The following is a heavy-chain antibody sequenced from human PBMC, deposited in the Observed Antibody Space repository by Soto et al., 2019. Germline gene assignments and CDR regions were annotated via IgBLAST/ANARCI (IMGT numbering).Heavy chain of an antibody. D-gene: IGHD6-13*01. CDR2: IYSGGST. CDR1: GFTVSSNY. V-gene: IGHV3-53*01. Sequence: EVQLVESGGGLIQPGGSLRLSCAASGFTVSSNYMTWVRQAPGKGLEWVSVIYSGGSTYYADSVKGRFTISRDNAKNSLYLQMNSLRAEDTAVYYCARDLISAAGYYYYYGMDVWGQGTTVTVSS. J-gene: IGHJ6*02. CDR3: ARDLISAAGYYYYYGMDV.